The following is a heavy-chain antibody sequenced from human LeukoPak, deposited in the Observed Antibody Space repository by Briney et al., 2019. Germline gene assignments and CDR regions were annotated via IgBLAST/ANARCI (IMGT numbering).Heavy chain of an antibody. Sequence: GGSLRLSCAASGFTFSSYSMNWVRQAPGKGLEWVSSISSSSSYIYYADSVKGRFTISRDNAKNSLYLQMNSLRAEDTAVYYCAKDIIGVGARGFDPWGQGTLVTVSS. CDR1: GFTFSSYS. J-gene: IGHJ5*02. V-gene: IGHV3-21*01. D-gene: IGHD1-26*01. CDR3: AKDIIGVGARGFDP. CDR2: ISSSSSYI.